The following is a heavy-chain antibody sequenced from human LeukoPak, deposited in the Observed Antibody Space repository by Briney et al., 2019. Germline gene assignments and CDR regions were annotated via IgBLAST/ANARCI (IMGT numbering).Heavy chain of an antibody. CDR2: INHSGST. CDR1: GESFSDYY. CDR3: AREYYYDSSGFWYFDY. Sequence: SETLSLTCAVCGESFSDYYWRWIRQPPGKGLEWIGEINHSGSTNYNPSLKSRVTISVDTSKKRFSLKLTSVTAAGTAVYWCAREYYYDSSGFWYFDYWGQGTLVTVSS. J-gene: IGHJ4*02. D-gene: IGHD3-22*01. V-gene: IGHV4-34*01.